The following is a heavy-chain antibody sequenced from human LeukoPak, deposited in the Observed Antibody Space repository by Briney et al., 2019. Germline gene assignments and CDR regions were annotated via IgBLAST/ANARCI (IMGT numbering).Heavy chain of an antibody. D-gene: IGHD3-3*01. Sequence: ASVKVSCKVSGYTLTELSMHWVRQAPGKGLEWMGGFDPEDGETIYAQKFQGRVTMTEDTSTDTAYMELSSLRSEDTAMYYCARDYRRFLECGYWFDPWGQGTLVTVSS. CDR3: ARDYRRFLECGYWFDP. CDR1: GYTLTELS. CDR2: FDPEDGET. V-gene: IGHV1-24*01. J-gene: IGHJ5*02.